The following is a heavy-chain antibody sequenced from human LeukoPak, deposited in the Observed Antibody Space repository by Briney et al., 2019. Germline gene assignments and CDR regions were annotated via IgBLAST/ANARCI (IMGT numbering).Heavy chain of an antibody. D-gene: IGHD6-19*01. CDR2: ISGSGGTT. CDR1: GFTFSSYA. CDR3: AKDRASGSGSYSYRGFDH. V-gene: IGHV3-23*01. J-gene: IGHJ5*02. Sequence: PGGSLRLSCAASGFTFSSYAMSWVRQAPGKGLEWVSAISGSGGTTYYADSVKGRFTISRDNSRNTLYLQMNSLRAEDTAVYYCAKDRASGSGSYSYRGFDHWGQGTLVTVFS.